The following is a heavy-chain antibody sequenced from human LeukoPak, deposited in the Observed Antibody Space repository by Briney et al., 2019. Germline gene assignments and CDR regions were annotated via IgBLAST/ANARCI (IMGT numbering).Heavy chain of an antibody. CDR2: ISGYDANT. CDR1: GYTFTSYG. CDR3: ARDGSPYDSSGYYYPY. V-gene: IGHV1-18*01. D-gene: IGHD3-22*01. J-gene: IGHJ4*02. Sequence: ASVKVSCKASGYTFTSYGIIWVRQAPGQGLEWMGWISGYDANTNYAQKLQGRVTMTTDTSTSTAYMGLRSLRSDDTAVYYCARDGSPYDSSGYYYPYWGQGTLVTVSS.